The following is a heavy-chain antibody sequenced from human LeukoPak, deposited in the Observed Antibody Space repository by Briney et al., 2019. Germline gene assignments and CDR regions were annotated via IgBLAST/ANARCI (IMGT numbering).Heavy chain of an antibody. Sequence: PGGPLRLSCAASGFTFSSYAMSWVRQAPGKGLEWVSAISGSGGSTYYADSVKGRFTIFRDNSKNTLYLQMNSLRAEDTAVYYCAEQFWRTQRYNWFDPWGQGTLVTVSS. V-gene: IGHV3-23*01. CDR3: AEQFWRTQRYNWFDP. CDR2: ISGSGGST. J-gene: IGHJ5*02. CDR1: GFTFSSYA. D-gene: IGHD3-3*01.